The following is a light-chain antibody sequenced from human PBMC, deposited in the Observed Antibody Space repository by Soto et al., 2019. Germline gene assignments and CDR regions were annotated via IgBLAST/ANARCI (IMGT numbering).Light chain of an antibody. CDR1: SRDVGGYNY. CDR2: EVS. Sequence: QSALTQPASVSGSPGQSITISCTGTSRDVGGYNYVSWHQQHPGKAPKVIITEVSNRPSGVSNRFSGSKSGNTASLTISGLQAEDEADYYCQSYDSSLSAYVFGTGTKLTVL. V-gene: IGLV2-14*01. CDR3: QSYDSSLSAYV. J-gene: IGLJ1*01.